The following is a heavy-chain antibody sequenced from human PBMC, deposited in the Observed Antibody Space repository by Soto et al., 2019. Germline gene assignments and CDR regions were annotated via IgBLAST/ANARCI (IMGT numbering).Heavy chain of an antibody. CDR1: GGTFSSYA. J-gene: IGHJ4*02. Sequence: GASVKVSCKASGGTFSSYAISWVRQAPGQGLEWMGGIIPIFGTANYAQKFQGRVTITADESTSTAYMELSSLRSEDTAVYYCAREYSSGWPGAYWGQGTLVTVSS. CDR3: AREYSSGWPGAY. CDR2: IIPIFGTA. V-gene: IGHV1-69*13. D-gene: IGHD6-19*01.